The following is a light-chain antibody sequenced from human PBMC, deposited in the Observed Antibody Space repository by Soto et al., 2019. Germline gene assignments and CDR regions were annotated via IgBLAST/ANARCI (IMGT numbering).Light chain of an antibody. V-gene: IGKV3-15*01. CDR1: QRVSSN. CDR2: GAS. CDR3: QQYASATPKT. J-gene: IGKJ1*01. Sequence: EIEMTQCPSTLTVSPGERATLSCRVSQRVSSNLAWYQQKPGQAPRLLIYGASTRATGIPARFSGSGSGTDFTLTISRREPEDFAVYYSQQYASATPKTFCQGTNVDI.